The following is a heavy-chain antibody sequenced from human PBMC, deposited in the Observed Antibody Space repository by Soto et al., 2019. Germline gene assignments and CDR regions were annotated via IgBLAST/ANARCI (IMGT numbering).Heavy chain of an antibody. CDR3: ANDLTYYYDSSVMGPEYFQH. CDR1: GFTFSSYG. J-gene: IGHJ1*01. D-gene: IGHD3-22*01. V-gene: IGHV3-30*18. Sequence: QVQLVESGGGVVQPGRSLRLSCAASGFTFSSYGMHWVRQAPGKGLEWVAVISYDGSNKYYADSVKGRFTISRDNSKNPLYLQVNSLRAEDTAVYYCANDLTYYYDSSVMGPEYFQHWGQGTLVTVSS. CDR2: ISYDGSNK.